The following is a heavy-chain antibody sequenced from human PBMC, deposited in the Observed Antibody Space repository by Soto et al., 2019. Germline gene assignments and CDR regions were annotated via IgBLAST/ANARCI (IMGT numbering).Heavy chain of an antibody. D-gene: IGHD3-22*01. CDR1: GGSFSGYY. V-gene: IGHV4-34*01. Sequence: SETLSLTCAVYGGSFSGYYWSWIRQPPGKGLEWIGEINHSGSTNYNPSLKSRVTISVDTSKNQFSLKLSSVTAADTAVYYCARWYYYDSSGYLFDYWGQGTLVTVSS. J-gene: IGHJ4*02. CDR3: ARWYYYDSSGYLFDY. CDR2: INHSGST.